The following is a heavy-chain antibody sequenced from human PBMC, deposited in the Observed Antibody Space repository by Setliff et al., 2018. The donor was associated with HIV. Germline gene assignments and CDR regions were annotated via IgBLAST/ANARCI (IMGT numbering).Heavy chain of an antibody. CDR2: ISSSSSYI. CDR1: GFTFSTYG. D-gene: IGHD4-17*01. Sequence: GGSLRLSCEASGFTFSTYGMNWVRHAPGKGLEWVSSISSSSSYIYYADSVKGRFTISRDNAKNSLYLQMNSLRAEDTAVYYCARPLYGGNSDVGGYWGQGTLVTVSS. CDR3: ARPLYGGNSDVGGY. J-gene: IGHJ4*02. V-gene: IGHV3-21*01.